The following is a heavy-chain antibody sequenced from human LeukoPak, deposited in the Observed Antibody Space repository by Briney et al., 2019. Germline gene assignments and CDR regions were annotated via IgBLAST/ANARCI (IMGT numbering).Heavy chain of an antibody. D-gene: IGHD2-2*01. CDR2: IYGSGNT. Sequence: SGTLSLTCTVSSGAISTSHWLSWVRQPPGKGLEWIGEIYGSGNTNYNPSLKSRVTMSVDKTRIHLSLKLHSVTAADTAVYYCARAIVVVPAASSRYWFDPWGQGTLVIVSS. V-gene: IGHV4-4*02. CDR3: ARAIVVVPAASSRYWFDP. CDR1: SGAISTSHW. J-gene: IGHJ5*02.